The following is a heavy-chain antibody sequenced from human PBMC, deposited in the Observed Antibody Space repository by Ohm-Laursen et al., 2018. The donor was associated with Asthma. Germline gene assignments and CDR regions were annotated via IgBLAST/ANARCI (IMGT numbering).Heavy chain of an antibody. CDR2: TNPDSGNT. J-gene: IGHJ5*02. D-gene: IGHD3-16*01. CDR1: GYTFSDYA. Sequence: SVKVSCKASGYTFSDYAIHWVRQAPGQRPEWMGRTNPDSGNTQYSHKFQGRVTISSDTSATTAYLELSSLRSEDTAVYYCAIGAGTDYFDPWGQGTQVTVSS. CDR3: AIGAGTDYFDP. V-gene: IGHV1-3*01.